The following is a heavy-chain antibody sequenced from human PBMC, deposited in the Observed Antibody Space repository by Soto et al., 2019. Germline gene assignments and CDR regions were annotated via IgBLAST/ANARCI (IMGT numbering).Heavy chain of an antibody. Sequence: GESLKISFKGSGYSFTSYLISWVRQMPVKGLEWMGRIDPSDSYTNYSPSFQGHVTISADKSISTAYLQWSSLKASDTAMYYCARNLAAAGTYYYYGMDVWGQRTTVPVSS. J-gene: IGHJ6*02. D-gene: IGHD6-13*01. CDR2: IDPSDSYT. CDR3: ARNLAAAGTYYYYGMDV. V-gene: IGHV5-10-1*01. CDR1: GYSFTSYL.